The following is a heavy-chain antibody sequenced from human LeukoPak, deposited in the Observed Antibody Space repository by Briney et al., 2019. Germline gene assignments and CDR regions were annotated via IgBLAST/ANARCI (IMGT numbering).Heavy chain of an antibody. J-gene: IGHJ5*02. D-gene: IGHD3-10*01. Sequence: ASVKVSCKASGYTFTGYYMHWVRQAPGQGLEWMGWINPNSGVTHYARKFQGRVTMTSDTSISTAYMELSRLRSDDTAVYYCARDGIYGSGSYYEISWFDPWGQGTLVTVSS. CDR1: GYTFTGYY. CDR2: INPNSGVT. CDR3: ARDGIYGSGSYYEISWFDP. V-gene: IGHV1-2*02.